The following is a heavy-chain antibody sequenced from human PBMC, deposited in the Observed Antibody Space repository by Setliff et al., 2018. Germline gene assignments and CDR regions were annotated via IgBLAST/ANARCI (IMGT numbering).Heavy chain of an antibody. Sequence: PSETLSLTCTVSGGSISSGSYYWSWIRQPAGKGLEWIGRIYTSGSTNYNPSLKSRVTISVDTSKNQFSLKLNSVTAADTAVYYCGRSEAYNWFDPWGQGTLVTVSS. CDR2: IYTSGST. CDR1: GGSISSGSYY. CDR3: GRSEAYNWFDP. V-gene: IGHV4-61*02. J-gene: IGHJ5*02.